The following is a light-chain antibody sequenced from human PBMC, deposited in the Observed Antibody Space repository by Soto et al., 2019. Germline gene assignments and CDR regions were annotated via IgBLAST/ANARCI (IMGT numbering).Light chain of an antibody. V-gene: IGKV1-6*02. CDR2: GAS. CDR1: QGIGTE. J-gene: IGKJ1*01. Sequence: AIQMTQSPSSLSASVGDRVTITCRASQGIGTELGWYQLKPGKAPKLLVYGASSLQSDVLPRFSGSGSGTDFPLTISSLQPDDFASYYCLQDFSYPRTFGQGTKVEIK. CDR3: LQDFSYPRT.